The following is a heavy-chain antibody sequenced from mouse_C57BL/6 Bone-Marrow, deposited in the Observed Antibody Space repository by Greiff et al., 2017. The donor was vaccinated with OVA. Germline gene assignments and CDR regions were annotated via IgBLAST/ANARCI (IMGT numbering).Heavy chain of an antibody. J-gene: IGHJ3*01. Sequence: VQLQQPGAELVRPGTSVKLSCKASGYTFTSYWMHWVKQRPGQGLEWIGVIDPSDSYTNYNQKFKGKATLTVDTSSSTAYMQLSSLTSEDSAVYYCARWDCDWAWFAYWGQGTLVTVSA. V-gene: IGHV1-59*01. CDR3: ARWDCDWAWFAY. D-gene: IGHD4-1*01. CDR1: GYTFTSYW. CDR2: IDPSDSYT.